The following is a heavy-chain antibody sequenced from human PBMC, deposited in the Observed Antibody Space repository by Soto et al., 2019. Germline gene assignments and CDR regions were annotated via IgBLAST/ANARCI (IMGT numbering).Heavy chain of an antibody. D-gene: IGHD1-26*01. CDR2: IYYSGST. CDR3: ARRAGATFDY. V-gene: IGHV4-59*08. Sequence: SETLSLTCTVSGGSISSYYWSWIRQPPGKGLEWIGYIYYSGSTNYNPSLKSRVTISVDTSKNQFSLKLSSVTAADTAVYYCARRAGATFDYWGQGTLVTVSS. CDR1: GGSISSYY. J-gene: IGHJ4*02.